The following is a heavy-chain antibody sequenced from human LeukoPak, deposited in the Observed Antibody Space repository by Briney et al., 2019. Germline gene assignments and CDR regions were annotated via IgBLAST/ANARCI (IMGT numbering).Heavy chain of an antibody. D-gene: IGHD2-15*01. J-gene: IGHJ4*02. CDR3: ARGGWRPDY. CDR1: GGSISSYY. V-gene: IGHV4-59*01. Sequence: SETLSLTCTVSGGSISSYYWSWMRQSPGKGLEWIGYIYYTGTTNYNPPLKSRVTISVDTSKNQFSLKLSSVTAADTAVYYCARGGWRPDYWGQGTLVTVSS. CDR2: IYYTGTT.